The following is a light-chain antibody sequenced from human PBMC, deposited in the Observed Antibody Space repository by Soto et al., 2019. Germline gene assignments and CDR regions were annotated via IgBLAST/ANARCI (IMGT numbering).Light chain of an antibody. CDR2: AAS. J-gene: IGKJ1*01. V-gene: IGKV1-6*01. Sequence: AVQMTQSPSSLSASVGDRVTITCRASQAIRSDLGWYQMKPGKVPKLLIYAASNLQSGVPSRFIGRGYGTDFTLTISSLQPEDFATYYCLQDYNYPRTFGQGTKEEI. CDR1: QAIRSD. CDR3: LQDYNYPRT.